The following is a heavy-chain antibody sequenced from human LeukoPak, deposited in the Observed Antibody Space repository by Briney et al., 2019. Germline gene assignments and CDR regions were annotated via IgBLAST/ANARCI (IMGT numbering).Heavy chain of an antibody. V-gene: IGHV1-18*01. J-gene: IGHJ1*01. Sequence: ASVKVSCKASGFTFTSYGFTWVRQAPGQGLEWMGWISAYNGNTNYAQKFQGRLTMTTDTSTNIVYMEMRSLRSDDTAVYFCARGVAAAMSTNFQYWGQGTLVTVSS. CDR2: ISAYNGNT. CDR3: ARGVAAAMSTNFQY. D-gene: IGHD2-2*01. CDR1: GFTFTSYG.